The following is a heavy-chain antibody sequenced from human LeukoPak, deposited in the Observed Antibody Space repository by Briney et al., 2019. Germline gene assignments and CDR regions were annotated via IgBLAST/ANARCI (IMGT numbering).Heavy chain of an antibody. V-gene: IGHV3-53*01. CDR2: IYSGGST. D-gene: IGHD6-13*01. J-gene: IGHJ4*02. CDR3: ARERSSSWYVFDY. Sequence: GGSLRLSCAASGFTVSSNYMSWVRQAPGKGLEWVSVIYSGGSTYYADSVKGRFTISRDNSKNTLYLQMNSLRAEDTAVYYCARERSSSWYVFDYWGQGTLVTVSS. CDR1: GFTVSSNY.